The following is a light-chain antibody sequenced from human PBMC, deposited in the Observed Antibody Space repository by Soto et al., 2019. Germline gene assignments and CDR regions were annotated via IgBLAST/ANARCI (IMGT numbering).Light chain of an antibody. CDR1: SSDVGGYNY. V-gene: IGLV2-14*01. Sequence: SALTQPASVSGSPGQSITISCTGTSSDVGGYNYVSWYQQYPGKAPKLMIYDVTNRPLGVSNRFSGSKSGNTASLTISGLQAEDEADYYCSSYTSSSTPVVFGGGTKLTVL. CDR2: DVT. J-gene: IGLJ2*01. CDR3: SSYTSSSTPVV.